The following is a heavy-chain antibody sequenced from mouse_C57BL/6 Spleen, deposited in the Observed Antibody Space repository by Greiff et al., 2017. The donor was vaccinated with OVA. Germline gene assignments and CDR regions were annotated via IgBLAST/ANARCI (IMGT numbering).Heavy chain of an antibody. CDR1: GFTFSNYW. CDR3: TGELGFAY. J-gene: IGHJ3*01. Sequence: EVQLVESGGGLVQPGGSMKLSCVASGFTFSNYWMNWVRQSPEKGLEWVAQIRLKSDNYATHYAESVKGRFTISRDDSKSSVYLQMNNLRAEDTGIYYCTGELGFAYWGQGTLVTVSA. D-gene: IGHD4-1*01. CDR2: IRLKSDNYAT. V-gene: IGHV6-3*01.